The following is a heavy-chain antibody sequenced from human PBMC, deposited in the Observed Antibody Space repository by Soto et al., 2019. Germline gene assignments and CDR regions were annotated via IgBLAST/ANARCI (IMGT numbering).Heavy chain of an antibody. V-gene: IGHV3-30*18. Sequence: GGSLRLSCAASGFTFSSYGMHWVRQAPGKGLEWVAVISYDGSNKYYADSVKGRFTISRDNSKNTLYLQMNSLRAEDTAVYYCAKDRQFGCGGDCYDFDYWGQGTLVTVSS. J-gene: IGHJ4*02. CDR2: ISYDGSNK. D-gene: IGHD2-21*02. CDR1: GFTFSSYG. CDR3: AKDRQFGCGGDCYDFDY.